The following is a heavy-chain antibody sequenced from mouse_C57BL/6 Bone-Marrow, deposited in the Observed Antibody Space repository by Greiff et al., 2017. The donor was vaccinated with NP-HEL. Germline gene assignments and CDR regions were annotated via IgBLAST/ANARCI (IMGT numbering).Heavy chain of an antibody. CDR3: ARGGGLLREGFAY. D-gene: IGHD1-1*01. CDR1: GYTFTDYY. Sequence: VQLQQSGAELVRPGASVKLSCKASGYTFTDYYINWVKQRPGQGLEWIARIYPGSGNTYYNEKFKGKATLTAEKSSSTAYMQLSSLTSEDSAVYFCARGGGLLREGFAYWGQGTLVTVSA. J-gene: IGHJ3*01. CDR2: IYPGSGNT. V-gene: IGHV1-76*01.